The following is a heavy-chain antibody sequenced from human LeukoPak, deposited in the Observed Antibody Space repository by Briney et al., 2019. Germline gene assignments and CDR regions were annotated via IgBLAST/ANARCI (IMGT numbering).Heavy chain of an antibody. J-gene: IGHJ5*02. V-gene: IGHV3-21*01. CDR3: ARGGYSSSWYPPPWFDP. CDR1: GFTFSSYS. D-gene: IGHD6-13*01. CDR2: ISSSSSYI. Sequence: PGGSLRLSCAASGFTFSSYSMNWVRQAPGKGLEWVSSISSSSSYIYYADSVKGRFTISRDNTKNSLYPQMNSLRAEDTAVYYCARGGYSSSWYPPPWFDPWGQGTLVTVSS.